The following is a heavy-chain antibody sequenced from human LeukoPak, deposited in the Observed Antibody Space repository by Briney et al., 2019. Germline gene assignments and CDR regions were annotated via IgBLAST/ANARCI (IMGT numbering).Heavy chain of an antibody. V-gene: IGHV3-33*01. CDR3: ARAYGDYGEDY. CDR1: GFTFSSYG. J-gene: IGHJ4*02. CDR2: IWYDGSNK. Sequence: GGSLRLSCAASGFTFSSYGMHWVRQAPGKGPEWVAVIWYDGSNKYYADSVKGRFTISRDNSKNTLYLQMNSLRAEDTAVYYCARAYGDYGEDYWGQGTLVTVSS. D-gene: IGHD4-17*01.